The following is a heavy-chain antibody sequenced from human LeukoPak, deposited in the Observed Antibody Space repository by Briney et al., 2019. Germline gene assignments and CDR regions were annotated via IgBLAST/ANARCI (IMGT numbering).Heavy chain of an antibody. CDR1: GFTFDDYA. J-gene: IGHJ4*02. CDR3: ARDKKGIDY. V-gene: IGHV3-9*01. CDR2: ISWNSGSI. D-gene: IGHD3-10*01. Sequence: PGGSLRLSCAASGFTFDDYAMHWVRQAPGKGLEWVSGISWNSGSIGYADSVKGRFTISRDNAKNSLYLQMNSLRAEDTAVYYCARDKKGIDYWGQGTLVTVSS.